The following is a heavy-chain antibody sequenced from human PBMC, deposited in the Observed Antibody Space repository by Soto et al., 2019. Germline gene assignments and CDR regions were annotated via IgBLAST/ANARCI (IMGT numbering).Heavy chain of an antibody. V-gene: IGHV4-39*01. CDR1: GGSVSSSNFY. CDR2: IYYSGST. J-gene: IGHJ4*02. Sequence: QLQLQESGPGLVKPSETLSLTCTVSGGSVSSSNFYWGWVRQSPGKGLEWIGSIYYSGSTYYNPSLESRVTISVDKCKNQFSLKVISVTAADTAVYYCARLEGLATISYYFDYWGQGTLVTVSS. CDR3: ARLEGLATISYYFDY. D-gene: IGHD3-9*01.